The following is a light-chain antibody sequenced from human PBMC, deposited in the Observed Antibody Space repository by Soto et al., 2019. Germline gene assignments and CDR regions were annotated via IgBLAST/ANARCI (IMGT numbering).Light chain of an antibody. CDR1: QSVLYSSDNKNY. V-gene: IGKV4-1*01. CDR3: QPYYSTPRT. J-gene: IGKJ1*01. CDR2: WAS. Sequence: DIVMTQSPDSLAVSLGERATINCKSSQSVLYSSDNKNYLTWYQQKPGQPPKLLIYWASTRESGVPDRFSGSGSGTDFTLTISSLQAEDVDVYYCQPYYSTPRTFGQGTKVDI.